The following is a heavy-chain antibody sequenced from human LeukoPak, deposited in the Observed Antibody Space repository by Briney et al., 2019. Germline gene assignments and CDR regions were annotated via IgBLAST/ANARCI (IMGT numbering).Heavy chain of an antibody. CDR3: ASVTTTDGFDP. D-gene: IGHD4-17*01. J-gene: IGHJ5*02. V-gene: IGHV4-30-4*01. Sequence: SQTLSLSCTVSGGSISSGDFYWSWIRQPPGKGLEWIGYIYYSGSTYYNPSLKSRVTISVDTSKNQFSLKLSSVTAADTAVYYCASVTTTDGFDPWGQGTLVTVSS. CDR1: GGSISSGDFY. CDR2: IYYSGST.